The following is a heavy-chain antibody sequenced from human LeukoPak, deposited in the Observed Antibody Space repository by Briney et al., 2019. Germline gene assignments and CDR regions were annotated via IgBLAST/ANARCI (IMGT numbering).Heavy chain of an antibody. CDR3: ASSGRYYCSGGSCYAIDY. CDR1: GFTFSSYA. V-gene: IGHV3-23*01. CDR2: ISGSGGST. Sequence: GGSLRLSCAASGFTFSSYAMSWVRQAPGKGLEWVSAISGSGGSTYYADSVKGRFTISRDNSKNTLYLQMNSLRAEDTAVYYCASSGRYYCSGGSCYAIDYWGQGTLVTVSS. J-gene: IGHJ4*02. D-gene: IGHD2-15*01.